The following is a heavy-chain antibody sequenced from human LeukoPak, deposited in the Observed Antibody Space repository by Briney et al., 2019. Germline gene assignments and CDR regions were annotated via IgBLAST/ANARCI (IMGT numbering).Heavy chain of an antibody. Sequence: GSLRLSCAASGFTFSNFAMNWVRQAPGKGLEWVSYISSSGSTKSYADSVRGRFTISRDNAKNSLFLQMNSLRAEDTAVYYCASGTQSDCWGQGTLVTVSS. V-gene: IGHV3-48*03. CDR1: GFTFSNFA. CDR3: ASGTQSDC. J-gene: IGHJ4*02. CDR2: ISSSGSTK. D-gene: IGHD1-14*01.